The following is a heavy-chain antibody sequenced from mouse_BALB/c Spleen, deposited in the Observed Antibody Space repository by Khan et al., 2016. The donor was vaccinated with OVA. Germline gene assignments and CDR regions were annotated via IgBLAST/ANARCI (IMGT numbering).Heavy chain of an antibody. Sequence: QVQLKQLGPGLVQPSQSLSITYTVSGFSLTNYSVHWVRQSPGKGLEWLGVIWSAGSTDYNAAFISRLTIRKDNSRSQVFFKMNSLQPNDTAIYYCARRGYDYGRGALFAYWGQGTLVTVSA. CDR1: GFSLTNYS. J-gene: IGHJ3*01. CDR2: IWSAGST. D-gene: IGHD2-4*01. V-gene: IGHV2-2*02. CDR3: ARRGYDYGRGALFAY.